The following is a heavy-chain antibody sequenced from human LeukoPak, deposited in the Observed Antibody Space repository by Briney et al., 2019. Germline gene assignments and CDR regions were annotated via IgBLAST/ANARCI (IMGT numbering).Heavy chain of an antibody. V-gene: IGHV3-23*01. Sequence: QAGGSLRLSCGASGFAFNKFTMSWVRQAPGKGLEWVSSLSSSGAGASYADSVRGRFTISRDNSNNTLFLQLNSLRADDTAVYYCTKRAGLTFDSWGQGTLVTVSS. CDR1: GFAFNKFT. CDR2: LSSSGAGA. CDR3: TKRAGLTFDS. D-gene: IGHD3/OR15-3a*01. J-gene: IGHJ4*02.